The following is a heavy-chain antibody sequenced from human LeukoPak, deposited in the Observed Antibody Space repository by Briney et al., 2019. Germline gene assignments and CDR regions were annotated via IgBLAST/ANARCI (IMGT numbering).Heavy chain of an antibody. CDR2: INPNSGDT. D-gene: IGHD5-18*01. Sequence: ASVKVSCKASGYSFPAKYMHWVRQAPGQGLEWMGWINPNSGDTTFAQKFQDRGTMTRDTSISTAYMELSSLTSDDTAVYYCARGQYRYAVDYWGQGTLVTVSS. CDR1: GYSFPAKY. J-gene: IGHJ4*02. CDR3: ARGQYRYAVDY. V-gene: IGHV1-2*02.